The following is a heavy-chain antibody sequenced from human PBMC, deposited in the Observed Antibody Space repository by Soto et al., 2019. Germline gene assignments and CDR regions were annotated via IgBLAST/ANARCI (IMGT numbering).Heavy chain of an antibody. V-gene: IGHV3-30*18. D-gene: IGHD3-10*01. Sequence: QVQLVESGGGVVQPGRSLRLSCAASGFTSSSFVIHWVRQAPGKGLEWLAVISSDGKNQYYAYSVKGRFTISRDNAKNTLYLQVNSLRAEDTAVYFCAKERGVLDAFDIWGQGTMVTVSS. CDR1: GFTSSSFV. CDR2: ISSDGKNQ. J-gene: IGHJ3*02. CDR3: AKERGVLDAFDI.